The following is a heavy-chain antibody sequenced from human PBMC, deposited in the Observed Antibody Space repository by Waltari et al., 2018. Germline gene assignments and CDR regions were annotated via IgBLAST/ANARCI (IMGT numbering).Heavy chain of an antibody. CDR2: VSPILGIA. V-gene: IGHV1-69*10. CDR3: AKAGQWLAYYFDY. Sequence: QVQLVQSGAEVKKPGSSVKVSCQASGGPFIRSAIHWVRQAPGQGLEWMGGVSPILGIANYAQKFQDRVTITADKSTSTAYMELSSLRSEDMAVYYCAKAGQWLAYYFDYWGQGTLVTVSS. J-gene: IGHJ4*02. CDR1: GGPFIRSA. D-gene: IGHD6-19*01.